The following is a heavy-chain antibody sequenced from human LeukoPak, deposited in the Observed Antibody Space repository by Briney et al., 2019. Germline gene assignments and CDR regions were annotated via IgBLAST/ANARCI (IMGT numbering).Heavy chain of an antibody. CDR2: IYPGDSDT. CDR1: GYSFTSYW. J-gene: IGHJ4*02. D-gene: IGHD3-22*01. Sequence: RGESLKISCKGSGYSFTSYWIGWVRPMPGKGLEWMGIIYPGDSDTRYSPSFQGQVTISADKSISTAYLQWSSLKASDTAMYYCARGSVGYYDSSGYWYYFDYWGQGTLVTVSS. V-gene: IGHV5-51*01. CDR3: ARGSVGYYDSSGYWYYFDY.